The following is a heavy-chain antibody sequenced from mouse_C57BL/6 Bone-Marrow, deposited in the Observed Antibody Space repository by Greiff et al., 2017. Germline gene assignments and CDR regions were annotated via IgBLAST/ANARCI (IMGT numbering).Heavy chain of an antibody. CDR1: GFTFSSYA. V-gene: IGHV5-9-1*02. CDR3: TREGGGYYVRYFDY. CDR2: ISSGGDYI. D-gene: IGHD2-3*01. J-gene: IGHJ2*01. Sequence: EVQLVESGEGLVKPGGSLKLSCAASGFTFSSYAMSWVRQTPEKRLEWVAYISSGGDYIYYADTVKGRFTISRDNARNTLYLQMSSLKSEDTAMYYCTREGGGYYVRYFDYWCQGTTLTVSS.